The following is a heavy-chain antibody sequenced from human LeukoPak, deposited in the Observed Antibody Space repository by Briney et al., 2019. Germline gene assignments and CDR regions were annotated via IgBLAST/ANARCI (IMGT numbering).Heavy chain of an antibody. Sequence: SGGSLRLSCAASGFTFSTYSMNWVRQAPGKGLEWVSYISSSSSTIYYADSVKGRFTISRDNAKNSLYLQMNSLRAEDTAVYYCARGLDTAMVRKLMTDYWRQGTLVTVSS. CDR1: GFTFSTYS. V-gene: IGHV3-48*04. CDR2: ISSSSSTI. D-gene: IGHD5-18*01. CDR3: ARGLDTAMVRKLMTDY. J-gene: IGHJ4*02.